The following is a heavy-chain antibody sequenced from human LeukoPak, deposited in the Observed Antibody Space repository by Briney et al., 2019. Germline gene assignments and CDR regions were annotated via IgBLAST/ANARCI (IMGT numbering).Heavy chain of an antibody. V-gene: IGHV3-21*01. D-gene: IGHD3-3*01. CDR1: GFTFSSYS. J-gene: IGHJ6*03. Sequence: NPGGSLRLSCAASGFTFSSYSMNWVRQAPGKGLEWVSSISSSSSYIYYADSVKGRFTISRDNAKNSLYLQMNSLRAEDTAVYYCARERGSDFWSGYGYYYYMDVWGKGTTVTVSS. CDR2: ISSSSSYI. CDR3: ARERGSDFWSGYGYYYYMDV.